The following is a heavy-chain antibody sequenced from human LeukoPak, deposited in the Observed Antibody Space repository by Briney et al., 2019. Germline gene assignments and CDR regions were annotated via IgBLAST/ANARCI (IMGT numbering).Heavy chain of an antibody. CDR1: GFTFNNYA. Sequence: QPGRSLRLSCAASGFTFNNYAMGWVRQAPGKGLEWVSAISGSGSSTYYTDSVKGRFTISRDNSKNTLFLQMNSLRVEDTAVYYCTRTRWTSGYYFDYWGQGTLVTVSS. J-gene: IGHJ4*02. D-gene: IGHD3-22*01. CDR3: TRTRWTSGYYFDY. CDR2: ISGSGSST. V-gene: IGHV3-23*01.